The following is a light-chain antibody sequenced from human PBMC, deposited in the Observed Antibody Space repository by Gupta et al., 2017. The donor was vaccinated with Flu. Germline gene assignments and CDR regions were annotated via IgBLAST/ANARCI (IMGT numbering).Light chain of an antibody. CDR3: CSYAGSYSLV. CDR1: SSDVGGYKY. Sequence: QSALTQPRSVSGSPGQSVTIPCTGTSSDVGGYKYVSWYQQNPGKAPKLMIYEVTKRPSGVPDRFSGSKSGNTASLTISGRQAEDEADYYCCSYAGSYSLVFGGGTKLTVL. V-gene: IGLV2-11*01. J-gene: IGLJ2*01. CDR2: EVT.